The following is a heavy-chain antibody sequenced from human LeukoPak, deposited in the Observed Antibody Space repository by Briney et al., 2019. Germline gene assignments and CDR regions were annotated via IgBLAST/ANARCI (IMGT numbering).Heavy chain of an antibody. Sequence: SETLSLTCAVSGDSVSSTNWWSWVRQPPGKGLEWIGEIYHSGITNYNPSLKSRVTISVDKFKNQFSLKLSSVTAADTAVYYCARVWSRRYSSGWYWFDPWGQGTLVTVSS. CDR1: GDSVSSTNW. J-gene: IGHJ5*02. CDR3: ARVWSRRYSSGWYWFDP. V-gene: IGHV4-4*02. CDR2: IYHSGIT. D-gene: IGHD6-19*01.